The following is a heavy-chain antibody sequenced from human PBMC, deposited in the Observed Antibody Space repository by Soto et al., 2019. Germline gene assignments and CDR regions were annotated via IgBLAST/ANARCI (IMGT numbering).Heavy chain of an antibody. CDR1: GGTFGSYA. V-gene: IGHV1-69*12. CDR2: IIPIFGTA. D-gene: IGHD3-10*01. J-gene: IGHJ4*02. CDR3: ASLTSSEMAQFGLAY. Sequence: QVQLVQSGAEEKKPGSSVKVSCKASGGTFGSYAISWVRQAPGQGLEWMGGIIPIFGTAIYAQKFQGRVTIAADESTSTAYMDLSSLRSENTAVYYCASLTSSEMAQFGLAYWGQGTLVTVSS.